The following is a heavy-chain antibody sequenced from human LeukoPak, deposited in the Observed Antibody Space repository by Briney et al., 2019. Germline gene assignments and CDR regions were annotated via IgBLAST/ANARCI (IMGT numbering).Heavy chain of an antibody. CDR3: AELGITMIGGV. V-gene: IGHV3-48*03. D-gene: IGHD3-10*02. CDR1: GFTSSSYE. CDR2: ISSSGSTI. J-gene: IGHJ6*04. Sequence: GGSLRLSCAASGFTSSSYEMNWVRQAPGKGLEWVSYISSSGSTIYYADSVKGRFTISRDNAKNSLYLQMNSLRAEDTAVYYCAELGITMIGGVWGIGTTVTISS.